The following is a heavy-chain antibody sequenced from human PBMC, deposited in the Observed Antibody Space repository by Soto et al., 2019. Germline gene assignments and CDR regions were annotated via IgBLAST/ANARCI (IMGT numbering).Heavy chain of an antibody. V-gene: IGHV3-15*07. D-gene: IGHD1-26*01. J-gene: IGHJ4*01. Sequence: EVQLVESGGGLVKPGGSLRLSCVASGFPFSNAWINWVRQVPGKGLEWVGRVKSKTDGGSSDYAAAVKGRFAVSRDVSRHIVYLQMNSLKIEDTGVYYCTTDSRTTLPEIRFDYWGHGTQVTVSS. CDR2: VKSKTDGGSS. CDR1: GFPFSNAW. CDR3: TTDSRTTLPEIRFDY.